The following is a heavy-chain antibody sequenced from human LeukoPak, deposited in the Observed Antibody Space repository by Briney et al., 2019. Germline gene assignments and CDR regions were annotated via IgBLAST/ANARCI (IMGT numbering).Heavy chain of an antibody. CDR2: IYYSGST. V-gene: IGHV4-39*01. CDR3: GKYSYGSKSYGVDV. D-gene: IGHD4-23*01. CDR1: GGSIYKSNYY. Sequence: SETLSLTCTVSGGSIYKSNYYWGWIRQPPGKGLEWIGSIYYSGSTYHNPSLKSRVTISVDMSKNQFSLKLNSVTAADTAVYYCGKYSYGSKSYGVDVWSLGNTVTVSS. J-gene: IGHJ6*02.